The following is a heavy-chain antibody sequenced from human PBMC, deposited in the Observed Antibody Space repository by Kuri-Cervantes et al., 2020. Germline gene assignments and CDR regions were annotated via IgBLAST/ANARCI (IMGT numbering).Heavy chain of an antibody. D-gene: IGHD1-26*01. CDR1: GYNFTTYW. J-gene: IGHJ6*03. CDR2: VYPGDSDT. V-gene: IGHV5-51*01. Sequence: GESLKISCQASGYNFTTYWIAWVRQMPGTGLEWMGIVYPGDSDTKYNPSFQGQVTISADKSISTAYLQWSSLKASDTAMYYCARQFWEDKRYYYYYMDVWGKGTTVTVSS. CDR3: ARQFWEDKRYYYYYMDV.